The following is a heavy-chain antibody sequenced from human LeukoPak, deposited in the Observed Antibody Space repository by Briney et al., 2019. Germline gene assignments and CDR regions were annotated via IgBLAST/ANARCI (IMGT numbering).Heavy chain of an antibody. J-gene: IGHJ4*02. CDR1: GFTFSSYW. D-gene: IGHD1-26*01. V-gene: IGHV3-7*01. CDR3: ARGGGSRRFDY. Sequence: GGSLRLSCAASGFTFSSYWMSWVRQAPGKGLEWVANIKQDGSEKYYVDSVKGRFTISRDNAKNSLYPQMNSLRAEDTAVYYCARGGGSRRFDYWGQGTLVTVSS. CDR2: IKQDGSEK.